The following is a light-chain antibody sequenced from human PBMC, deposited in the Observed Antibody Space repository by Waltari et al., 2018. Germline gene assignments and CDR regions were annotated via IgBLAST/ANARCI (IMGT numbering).Light chain of an antibody. Sequence: DIVMTQSPDSLGVSLGERATIHCKSSQSVLYSSNNKNYLSWYHQKPGQPPKMIIYWASTRESGVPDRFSGSGSGTDFTLTISSLQSEDVAVYYCLQTYVSPYTFGQGTNLEI. CDR3: LQTYVSPYT. CDR2: WAS. CDR1: QSVLYSSNNKNY. V-gene: IGKV4-1*01. J-gene: IGKJ2*01.